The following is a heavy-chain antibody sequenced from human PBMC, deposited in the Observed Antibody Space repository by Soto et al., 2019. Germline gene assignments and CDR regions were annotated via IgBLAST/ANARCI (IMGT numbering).Heavy chain of an antibody. Sequence: EVQLVESGGGLVQPGGSLGLSFAGSGFTLSNYWMHWVRQAPGRGLDWVSRIDHDGPTDYADSVRGRFTISRDNAENTLYLQMNSLRPEDTAVYYCVRDSHGDYWGQGTLVTVSS. J-gene: IGHJ4*02. V-gene: IGHV3-74*01. CDR3: VRDSHGDY. CDR2: IDHDGPT. CDR1: GFTLSNYW.